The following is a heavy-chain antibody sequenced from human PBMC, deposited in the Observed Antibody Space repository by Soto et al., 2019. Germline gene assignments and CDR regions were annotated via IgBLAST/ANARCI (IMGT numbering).Heavy chain of an antibody. J-gene: IGHJ4*02. Sequence: ESGGGVVQPGRSLKLPRAAPGFPFSYCAKQWVRPAPGKGLEWGGGIIYDGRDKNYADSGQGRFTISRDNSKNTLYLQMNSLRPEDTAVYYCAAELGNSGYDGHDYWGQGTLVTVSS. CDR3: AAELGNSGYDGHDY. V-gene: IGHV3-30*04. CDR1: GFPFSYCA. D-gene: IGHD5-12*01. CDR2: IIYDGRDK.